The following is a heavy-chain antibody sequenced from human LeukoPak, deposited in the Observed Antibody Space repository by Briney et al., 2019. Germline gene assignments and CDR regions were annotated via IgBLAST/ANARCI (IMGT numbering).Heavy chain of an antibody. V-gene: IGHV3-30*18. D-gene: IGHD4-23*01. J-gene: IGHJ4*02. CDR1: GFTFSSYG. CDR2: ISSDGGDK. CDR3: AKGSATTVVTIDY. Sequence: GGSLRLSCAASGFTFSSYGMHWVRQAPGKGLEWVAVISSDGGDKYYADSVKGRFTISRDNSKNTMYLQMNSLRDEDTAVYYCAKGSATTVVTIDYWGQGTLVTVSS.